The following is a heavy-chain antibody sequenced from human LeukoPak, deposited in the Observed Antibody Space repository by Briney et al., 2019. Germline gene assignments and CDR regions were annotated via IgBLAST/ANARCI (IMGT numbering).Heavy chain of an antibody. Sequence: GGSLRLSCAASGFTFSSYSMNWVRQAPGKGLEWVSYISSSSSTIYYAGSVKGRFTISRDNAKNSLYLQMNSLRAEDTAVYYCAREIVVVPVRFDPWGQGTLVTVSS. CDR3: AREIVVVPVRFDP. V-gene: IGHV3-48*01. J-gene: IGHJ5*02. CDR1: GFTFSSYS. CDR2: ISSSSSTI. D-gene: IGHD2-2*01.